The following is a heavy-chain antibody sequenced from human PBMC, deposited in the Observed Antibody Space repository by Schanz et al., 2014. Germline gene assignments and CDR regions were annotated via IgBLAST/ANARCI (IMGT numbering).Heavy chain of an antibody. D-gene: IGHD3-3*02. CDR3: AQTRGTFMVPIDN. Sequence: VHLVESGGGLVKPGGSLRLSCTASRIIFGTYSMNWIRQTPKGLEWVSSINSRSNFIYYADSVKGRFTISRDNARNSLYLQLNSLRVEDSGVYFCAQTRGTFMVPIDNWGQGVRVIVSS. J-gene: IGHJ4*02. CDR2: INSRSNFI. V-gene: IGHV3-21*01. CDR1: RIIFGTYS.